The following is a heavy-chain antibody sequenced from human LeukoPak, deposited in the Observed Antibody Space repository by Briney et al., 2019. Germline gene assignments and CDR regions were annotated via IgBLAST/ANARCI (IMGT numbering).Heavy chain of an antibody. V-gene: IGHV1-8*01. D-gene: IGHD4-23*01. Sequence: ASVKVSCKASGYTFTSYDINWVRQATGQGLEWMGWMNPNNGNTGYAQKFQGRVTMTRNTAITTAYMELSSLKFEDTAAYYCARDDGNLYGLDVWGQGTTVTVSS. CDR1: GYTFTSYD. CDR3: ARDDGNLYGLDV. CDR2: MNPNNGNT. J-gene: IGHJ6*02.